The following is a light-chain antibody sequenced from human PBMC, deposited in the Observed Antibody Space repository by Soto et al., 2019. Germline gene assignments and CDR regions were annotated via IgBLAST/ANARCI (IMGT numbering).Light chain of an antibody. J-gene: IGKJ1*01. CDR2: RAS. Sequence: DIQMTQSPSTLSATVGDRVTITCRASQSITDWLAWYQQKPGKAPKLLIYRASSLESGVPSRFSGSGYGAQFSLTISSLQPDDFATYYCQQYNGMFGQGTKVEI. V-gene: IGKV1-5*03. CDR3: QQYNGM. CDR1: QSITDW.